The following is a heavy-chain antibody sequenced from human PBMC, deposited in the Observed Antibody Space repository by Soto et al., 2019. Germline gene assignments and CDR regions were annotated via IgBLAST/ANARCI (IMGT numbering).Heavy chain of an antibody. CDR3: ARGGAVATTAHFDH. CDR2: IYYSGNT. D-gene: IGHD5-12*01. Sequence: PSETLSLTCTVSGGSISSGGYYWNWIRQHPVKGLEWIGYIYYSGNTYYNPSLKSRVSMSVDTSKNQFSLILKSVTAADTAVYYCARGGAVATTAHFDHWGQGTLVTVSS. J-gene: IGHJ4*02. V-gene: IGHV4-31*03. CDR1: GGSISSGGYY.